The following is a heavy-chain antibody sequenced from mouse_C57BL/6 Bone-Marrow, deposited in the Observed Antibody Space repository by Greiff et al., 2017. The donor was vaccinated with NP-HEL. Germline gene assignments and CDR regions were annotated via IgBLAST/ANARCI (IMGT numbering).Heavy chain of an antibody. CDR3: TRPVYHHFDY. J-gene: IGHJ2*01. Sequence: QVHVKQSGAELVRPGASVTLSCKASGYTFTDYEMHWVKQTPVHGLEWIGAIDPETGGTTYNQKFKGKAILTADKSSSTAYMELRSLTSEDSAVYYCTRPVYHHFDYWGQGTTLTVSS. D-gene: IGHD2-1*01. CDR1: GYTFTDYE. V-gene: IGHV1-15*01. CDR2: IDPETGGT.